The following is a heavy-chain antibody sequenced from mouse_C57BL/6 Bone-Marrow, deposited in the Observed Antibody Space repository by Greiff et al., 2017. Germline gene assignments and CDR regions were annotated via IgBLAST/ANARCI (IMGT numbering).Heavy chain of an antibody. CDR3: ARPDYYGSSYGFAY. CDR1: GFTFSDYG. J-gene: IGHJ3*01. V-gene: IGHV5-17*01. Sequence: EVQLVESGGGLVKPEGSLKLSCAASGFTFSDYGMHWVRQAPEKGLEWVAYISSGSSTIYYADTVKGRFTISRDNAKNTLFLQMTSLRSEDTAMYYCARPDYYGSSYGFAYWGQGTLGTVSA. D-gene: IGHD1-1*01. CDR2: ISSGSSTI.